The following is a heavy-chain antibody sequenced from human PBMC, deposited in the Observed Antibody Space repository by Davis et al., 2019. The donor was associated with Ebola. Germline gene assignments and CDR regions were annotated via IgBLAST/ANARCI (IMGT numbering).Heavy chain of an antibody. V-gene: IGHV3-74*01. CDR2: INSDGSST. D-gene: IGHD3-3*01. CDR3: ARGKFWSGDYGMDV. CDR1: GFTFSSYW. J-gene: IGHJ6*02. Sequence: GESLKISCAASGFTFSSYWMHWVRQAPGKGLVWVSRINSDGSSTSYADSVKGRFTISRDNAKNTLYLQMNSLRAEDTAVYYCARGKFWSGDYGMDVWGQGTTVTVS.